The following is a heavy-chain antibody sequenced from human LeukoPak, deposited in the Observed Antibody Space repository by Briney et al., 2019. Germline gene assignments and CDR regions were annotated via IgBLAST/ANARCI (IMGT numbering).Heavy chain of an antibody. CDR1: GFTFSTYT. CDR2: ISYSGST. V-gene: IGHV4-59*01. Sequence: GSLRLSCAASGFTFSTYTISWVRQPPGKGLEWIGYISYSGSTNYNPSLKSRVTISLDTSKNQFSLKLSSVTAADTAVYYCARSPALYGMDVWGQGTTVTVSS. J-gene: IGHJ6*02. D-gene: IGHD2-2*01. CDR3: ARSPALYGMDV.